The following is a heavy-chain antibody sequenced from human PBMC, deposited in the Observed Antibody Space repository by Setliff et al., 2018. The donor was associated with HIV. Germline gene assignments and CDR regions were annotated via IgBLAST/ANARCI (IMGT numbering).Heavy chain of an antibody. J-gene: IGHJ4*02. CDR3: TKNLYRSPWSPLDY. CDR1: GLTFSNSA. D-gene: IGHD6-19*01. Sequence: PGGSLRLSCAVSGLTFSNSAMSWVRQAPGKGLEWVSSVATNGGSTYYAASVQGRFTISSDNSKSVVYLQMNSLRAEDTAVYYCTKNLYRSPWSPLDYWGQGTLVTVSS. V-gene: IGHV3-23*01. CDR2: VATNGGST.